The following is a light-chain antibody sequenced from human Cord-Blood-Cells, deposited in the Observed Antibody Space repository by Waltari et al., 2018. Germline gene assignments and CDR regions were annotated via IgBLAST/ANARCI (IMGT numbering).Light chain of an antibody. CDR3: QQYNNWPPT. CDR2: GAS. J-gene: IGKJ2*01. Sequence: EIVMTQPPATLSVSPGERATISCRASQRVSSNLAWYQQKPGQAPRLLIYGASTRATGIPARFSGSGSGTEFTLTISSLQSEDFAVYYCQQYNNWPPTFGQGTKLEIK. CDR1: QRVSSN. V-gene: IGKV3-15*01.